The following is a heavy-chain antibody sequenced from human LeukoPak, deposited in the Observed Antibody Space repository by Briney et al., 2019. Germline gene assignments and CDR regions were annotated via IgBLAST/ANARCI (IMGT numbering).Heavy chain of an antibody. CDR2: ISDSGGGT. CDR1: GFTFSSYA. D-gene: IGHD7-27*01. J-gene: IGHJ4*02. CDR3: ARLSLGH. Sequence: PGGSLRLSCAASGFTFSSYAMSWVRQAPGKGLEWVSTISDSGGGTYYADSVKGRFTISRDNSKNTVFLQMNSLRAEDTALYYCARLSLGHWGQGTLVTVSS. V-gene: IGHV3-23*01.